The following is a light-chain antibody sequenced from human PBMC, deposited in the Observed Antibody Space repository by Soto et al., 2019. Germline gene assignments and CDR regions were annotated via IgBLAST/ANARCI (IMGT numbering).Light chain of an antibody. J-gene: IGLJ1*01. V-gene: IGLV2-14*01. Sequence: QSLLAQPSSVSGSPGQSITISCTGTSSDVGAYNYVSWYQQHPAKVPKLMIYDVSNRPSGVSDRFSGSKSGNTASLTISGLQAEDEADYYCYSHTSSSTYVFGTGTKVTVL. CDR1: SSDVGAYNY. CDR2: DVS. CDR3: YSHTSSSTYV.